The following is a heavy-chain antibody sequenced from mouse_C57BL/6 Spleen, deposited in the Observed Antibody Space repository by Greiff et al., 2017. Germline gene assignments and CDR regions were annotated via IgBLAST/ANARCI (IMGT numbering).Heavy chain of an antibody. CDR3: ARPPYGAYAMDY. J-gene: IGHJ4*01. Sequence: EVKVVESGGGLVKPGGSLKLSCAASGFTFSDYGMHWVRQAPEKGLEWVAYISSGSSTIYYADTVKGRFTISRDNAKNTLFLQMTSLRSEDTAMYYCARPPYGAYAMDYWGQGTSVTVSS. D-gene: IGHD1-1*02. CDR1: GFTFSDYG. V-gene: IGHV5-17*01. CDR2: ISSGSSTI.